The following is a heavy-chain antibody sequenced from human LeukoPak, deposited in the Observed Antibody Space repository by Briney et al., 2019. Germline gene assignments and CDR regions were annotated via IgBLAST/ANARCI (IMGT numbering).Heavy chain of an antibody. V-gene: IGHV3-30*18. Sequence: PGGSLTLSCAASGSTFSSYGMHWVRQAPGKGLEWVAVISYDGSNRYYADSVKGRFTISRDNSKNTLYLQMNSLRAEDTAVYYCAKESSGSYYYFDYWGQGTLVTVSS. CDR2: ISYDGSNR. CDR3: AKESSGSYYYFDY. D-gene: IGHD1-26*01. CDR1: GSTFSSYG. J-gene: IGHJ4*02.